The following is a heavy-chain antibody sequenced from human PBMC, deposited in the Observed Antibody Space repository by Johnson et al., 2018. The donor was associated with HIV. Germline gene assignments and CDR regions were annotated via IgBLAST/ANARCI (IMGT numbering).Heavy chain of an antibody. J-gene: IGHJ3*01. V-gene: IGHV3-9*01. CDR1: GFTFDNFA. CDR3: AIDPRGGSIYGPDGFDF. D-gene: IGHD2-2*02. CDR2: ISWDSGTI. Sequence: QLVESGGGVVRPGGSLRLSCAASGFTFDNFAMHWVRQAPGKGLEWVSSISWDSGTIGYADSVKGRFTISRDNSKNTLYLQMHSLRSEDTAVYYCAIDPRGGSIYGPDGFDFWGQGTMVTVSS.